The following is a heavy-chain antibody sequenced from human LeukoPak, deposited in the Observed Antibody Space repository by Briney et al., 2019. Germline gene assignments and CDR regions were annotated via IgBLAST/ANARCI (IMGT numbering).Heavy chain of an antibody. CDR1: GFTFSSYA. V-gene: IGHV3-30-3*01. CDR3: TTSSSWYGTVDY. J-gene: IGHJ4*02. D-gene: IGHD6-13*01. CDR2: ISYDGSNK. Sequence: GGSLRLSCAASGFTFSSYAMHWVRQAPGKGLEWVAVISYDGSNKYYADSVKGRFTISRDNSKNTLYLQMNSLKTEDTAVYYCTTSSSWYGTVDYWGQGTLVTVSS.